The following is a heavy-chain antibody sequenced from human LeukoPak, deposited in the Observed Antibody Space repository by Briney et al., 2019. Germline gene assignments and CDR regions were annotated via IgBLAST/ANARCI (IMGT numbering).Heavy chain of an antibody. Sequence: WGSLRLSCAASGFTFSSYSMNWVRQAPGKGLEWVSSISSSSSYIYYADSVKGRFTISRDNAKNSLYLQMNSLRAEDTAVYYCARDYGIVVVPAARDDAFDIWGQGTMVTVSS. CDR2: ISSSSSYI. D-gene: IGHD2-2*01. J-gene: IGHJ3*02. CDR1: GFTFSSYS. CDR3: ARDYGIVVVPAARDDAFDI. V-gene: IGHV3-21*01.